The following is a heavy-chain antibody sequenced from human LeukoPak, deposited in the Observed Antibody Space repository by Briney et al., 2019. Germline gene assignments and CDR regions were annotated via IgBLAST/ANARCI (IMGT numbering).Heavy chain of an antibody. Sequence: SQTLSLTCAISGDSVSSNSVTWNWIRQSPSRGLEWLGRTYYRSTWYNDYAVSVRGRITVNPDTSKNQFSLHLNSVTPEDTAVYYCARFLGPAARDWGQGTLVTVSS. J-gene: IGHJ4*02. CDR3: ARFLGPAARD. CDR1: GDSVSSNSVT. V-gene: IGHV6-1*01. CDR2: TYYRSTWYN. D-gene: IGHD6-13*01.